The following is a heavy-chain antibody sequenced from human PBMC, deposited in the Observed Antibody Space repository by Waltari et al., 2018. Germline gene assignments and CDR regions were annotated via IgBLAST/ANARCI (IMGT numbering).Heavy chain of an antibody. D-gene: IGHD1-26*01. CDR1: GYTFTSYD. Sequence: QVQLVQSGAEVKKPGASVKVSCKASGYTFTSYDINWVRQATGQGLEWMGWMNPNSGNTGYAQKFQGRVTMTRNTSISTAYMELSSLRSEDTAVYYCTRGRRYSGSYGIDYWGQGTLVTVSS. CDR2: MNPNSGNT. V-gene: IGHV1-8*01. CDR3: TRGRRYSGSYGIDY. J-gene: IGHJ4*02.